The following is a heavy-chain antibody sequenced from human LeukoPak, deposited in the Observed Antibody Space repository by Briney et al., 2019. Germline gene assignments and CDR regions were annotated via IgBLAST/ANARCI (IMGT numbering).Heavy chain of an antibody. Sequence: GGSLRLSCAASGFTFSSYEMNWVRQAPGKGLEWVSYISSSGSAIYYADSVKGRFTISRDNAKNSLYLQMNSLRAEDTAVYYCAREIATEADYWGQGTLVTVSS. CDR3: AREIATEADY. D-gene: IGHD5-24*01. V-gene: IGHV3-48*03. CDR1: GFTFSSYE. CDR2: ISSSGSAI. J-gene: IGHJ4*02.